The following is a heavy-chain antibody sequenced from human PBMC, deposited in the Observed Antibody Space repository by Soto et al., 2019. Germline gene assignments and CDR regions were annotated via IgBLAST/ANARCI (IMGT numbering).Heavy chain of an antibody. CDR2: IIPLFGSA. D-gene: IGHD1-26*01. J-gene: IGHJ6*02. V-gene: IGHV1-69*01. Sequence: QVQLVQSGAEVKKPASSVKVSCKASGGTFSSYAINWVRQAPGQGLEWMGGIIPLFGSASYARKFRGRVTITADESTTTGYMGLSSLRSEDTAVYYCAKDRLRGGFLTTATTNGMDVWGQGTTVTVSS. CDR3: AKDRLRGGFLTTATTNGMDV. CDR1: GGTFSSYA.